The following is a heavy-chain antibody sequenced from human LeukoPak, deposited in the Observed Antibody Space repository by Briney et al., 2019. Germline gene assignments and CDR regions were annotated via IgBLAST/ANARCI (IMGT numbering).Heavy chain of an antibody. D-gene: IGHD3-16*02. V-gene: IGHV3-20*04. Sequence: PGGSLRLSCAASGFTFSSYEMNWVRQAPGKGLEWVSGINWNGGSTGYADSVKGRFTISRDNAKNSLYLQMNSLRAEDTALYYCARVGIKGYVWGSYRYFRSNYYYMDVWGKGTTVTVSS. CDR3: ARVGIKGYVWGSYRYFRSNYYYMDV. CDR1: GFTFSSYE. J-gene: IGHJ6*03. CDR2: INWNGGST.